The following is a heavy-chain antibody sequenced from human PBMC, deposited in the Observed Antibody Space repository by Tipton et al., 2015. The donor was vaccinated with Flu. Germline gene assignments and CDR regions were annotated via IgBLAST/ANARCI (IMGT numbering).Heavy chain of an antibody. D-gene: IGHD6-19*01. Sequence: TLSLTCSVSGDSISSFYWSWIRQPPGKGLEWIGYFYDSGSTNYNPSLKSRVTISVDTSKNQFFLRLTSVTAADTAVYYCARHRVGLAVAGVDFWGQGTPVTVSS. CDR3: ARHRVGLAVAGVDF. J-gene: IGHJ4*02. CDR1: GDSISSFY. CDR2: FYDSGST. V-gene: IGHV4-59*08.